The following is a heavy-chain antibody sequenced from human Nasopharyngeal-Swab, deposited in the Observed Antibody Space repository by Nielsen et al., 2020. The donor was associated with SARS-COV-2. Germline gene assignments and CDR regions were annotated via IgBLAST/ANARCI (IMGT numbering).Heavy chain of an antibody. D-gene: IGHD2-21*01. CDR3: ARGDSVVVIATNWYFDL. Sequence: SVKVSCKSSGGTFSSYAISWVRQARGKGLEWMGGIIPIFGTANYAQKFQGRVTITADESTSTAYMELSSLRSEDTAVYYCARGDSVVVIATNWYFDLWGRGTLVTVSS. CDR1: GGTFSSYA. CDR2: IIPIFGTA. V-gene: IGHV1-69*13. J-gene: IGHJ2*01.